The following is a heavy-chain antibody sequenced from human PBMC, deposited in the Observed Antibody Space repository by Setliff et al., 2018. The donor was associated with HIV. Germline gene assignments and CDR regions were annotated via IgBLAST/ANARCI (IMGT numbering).Heavy chain of an antibody. J-gene: IGHJ4*02. Sequence: GSLRLSCAASGFTFSSFSMNWVRQSPGKGLEWIGSIYSSGSTNYNPSVKSRVTISIDTSKKQFALRLTSVTAADTALYFCARDIATVATPDRADWGQGTLVTVSS. D-gene: IGHD4-17*01. CDR1: GFTFSSFS. V-gene: IGHV4-59*01. CDR3: ARDIATVATPDRAD. CDR2: IYSSGST.